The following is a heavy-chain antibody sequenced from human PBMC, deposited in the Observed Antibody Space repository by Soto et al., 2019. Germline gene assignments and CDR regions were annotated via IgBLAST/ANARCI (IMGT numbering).Heavy chain of an antibody. CDR2: INHSGGT. Sequence: PSETLSLTCAVYGGSFSGYYWSWIRQPPGKGLEWIGEINHSGGTNYNPSLKSRVTISVDTSKNQFSLKLSSVTAADTAVYYCARGPSPLYCSGGSCYFYYYYYGMDVWGQGTTVTVSS. D-gene: IGHD2-15*01. CDR3: ARGPSPLYCSGGSCYFYYYYYGMDV. CDR1: GGSFSGYY. J-gene: IGHJ6*02. V-gene: IGHV4-34*01.